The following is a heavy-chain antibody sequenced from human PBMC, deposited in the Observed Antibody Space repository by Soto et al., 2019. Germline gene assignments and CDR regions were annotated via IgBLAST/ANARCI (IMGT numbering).Heavy chain of an antibody. D-gene: IGHD3-3*01. Sequence: QLQLQESGSGLVKPSQTLSLTCAVSGGSISSGGYSWSWIRQPPGKGLEWIGYIYHSGSTYYNPSLKSRVTISVDRSKNQFSLKLSSVTAADTAVYYCARGGFWSGYSYYFDYWGQGTLVTVSS. CDR2: IYHSGST. J-gene: IGHJ4*02. CDR3: ARGGFWSGYSYYFDY. V-gene: IGHV4-30-2*01. CDR1: GGSISSGGYS.